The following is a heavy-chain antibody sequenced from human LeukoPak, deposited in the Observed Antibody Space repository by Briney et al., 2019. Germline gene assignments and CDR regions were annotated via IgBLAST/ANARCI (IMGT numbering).Heavy chain of an antibody. CDR3: ARDGTTVVTPKYAFDI. D-gene: IGHD4-23*01. V-gene: IGHV3-30*02. CDR2: IRYDGSKQ. CDR1: GFIFSNSG. Sequence: GGSLRLSCAASGFIFSNSGIHWVRQAPGKGLEWVAFIRYDGSKQYYADSVKGRFAISRDNSKNTVFLQMNSLRSEDTAVYYCARDGTTVVTPKYAFDIWGQGTMVTVSS. J-gene: IGHJ3*02.